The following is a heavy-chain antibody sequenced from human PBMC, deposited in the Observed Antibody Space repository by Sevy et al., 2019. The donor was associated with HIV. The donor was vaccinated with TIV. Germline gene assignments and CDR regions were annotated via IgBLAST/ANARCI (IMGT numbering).Heavy chain of an antibody. Sequence: GGSLRLSCVASGYTFNKYSMSWVRQAPGKGLERVSTLSFGCGQINYADSVKGRFTISRDDSKNTLYLQMNSLRAEDTAVYYCAREGCTRPHDFWGQGTLVTVSS. D-gene: IGHD2-8*01. V-gene: IGHV3-23*01. CDR2: LSFGCGQI. CDR1: GYTFNKYS. CDR3: AREGCTRPHDF. J-gene: IGHJ4*02.